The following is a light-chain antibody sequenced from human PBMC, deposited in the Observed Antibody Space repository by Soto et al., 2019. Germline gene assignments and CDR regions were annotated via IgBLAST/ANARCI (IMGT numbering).Light chain of an antibody. CDR2: EVS. CDR3: TSYSRYRVLV. J-gene: IGLJ3*02. V-gene: IGLV2-14*01. Sequence: QSALTQPASVSGSLGQSITISCTGTSSDIGGYKYVSGYQQHPGKAPKLIIFEVSNRPSGVSDRFSGSNSGNTASLTISGLQAEDEADYYCTSYSRYRVLVFGGGTKVTVL. CDR1: SSDIGGYKY.